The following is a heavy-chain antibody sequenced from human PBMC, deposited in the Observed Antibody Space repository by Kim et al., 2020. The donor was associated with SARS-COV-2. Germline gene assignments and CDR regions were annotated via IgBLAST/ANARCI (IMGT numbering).Heavy chain of an antibody. Sequence: GGSLRLSCAASRFTFSSYGMHWVSQAPGKGLEWVALISYEGSDENYADSVKGRFTISRDNSKKTLYLQMNRRGPEDTAVYYCAKSIHSRVSAMERFDYRGQGTLLTASS. CDR3: AKSIHSRVSAMERFDY. J-gene: IGHJ4*02. D-gene: IGHD2-21*02. V-gene: IGHV3-30*18. CDR1: RFTFSSYG. CDR2: ISYEGSDE.